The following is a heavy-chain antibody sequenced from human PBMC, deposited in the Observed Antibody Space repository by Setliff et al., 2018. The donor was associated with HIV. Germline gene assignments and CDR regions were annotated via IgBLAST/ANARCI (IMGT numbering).Heavy chain of an antibody. CDR3: ARVIGWNDAGDY. CDR2: IYYSGNT. J-gene: IGHJ4*02. Sequence: PSETLSLTCTVSGGALSSSGDYWSWIRQHPGKGLEWIGYIYYSGNTYYNPSLKSGVTISVDTSKKQFSLKLSSVTAADTAVYYCARVIGWNDAGDYWGRGTLVTVSS. D-gene: IGHD1-1*01. CDR1: GGALSSSGDY. V-gene: IGHV4-31*03.